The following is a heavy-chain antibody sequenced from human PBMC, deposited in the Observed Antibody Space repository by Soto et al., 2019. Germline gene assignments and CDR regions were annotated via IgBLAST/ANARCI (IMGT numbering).Heavy chain of an antibody. J-gene: IGHJ4*02. D-gene: IGHD3-3*01. CDR2: ISGFNGNT. CDR3: ARIGVSSGNESPDFDY. CDR1: GYTFNFYG. Sequence: ASVKVSCKASGYTFNFYGITWVRQAPGQGLEWMGWISGFNGNTNYAADLQGRVTMTTDTSTSTAYMELRGLRSVDTAVYYCARIGVSSGNESPDFDYLGKGKMVSVSA. V-gene: IGHV1-18*01.